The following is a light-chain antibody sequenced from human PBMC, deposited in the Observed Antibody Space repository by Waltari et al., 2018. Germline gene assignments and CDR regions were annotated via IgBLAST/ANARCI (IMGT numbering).Light chain of an antibody. Sequence: DIQMTQSPSSLSASVGDRVTITCRASQGINNYLSWYQQKPGKAPKRLMYYASSLESGVPSSFSGSGSGTDYTLTISSLQPEYIATYYCQQYDNFPFTFGPGTKLDIK. CDR2: YAS. CDR3: QQYDNFPFT. V-gene: IGKV1-33*01. CDR1: QGINNY. J-gene: IGKJ3*01.